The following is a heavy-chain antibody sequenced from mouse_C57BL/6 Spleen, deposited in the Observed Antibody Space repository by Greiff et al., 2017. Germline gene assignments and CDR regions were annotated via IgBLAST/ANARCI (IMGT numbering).Heavy chain of an antibody. CDR1: GYTFTSYG. CDR3: ATYYYGSSPWFAY. J-gene: IGHJ3*01. D-gene: IGHD1-1*01. V-gene: IGHV1-81*01. CDR2: IYPRSGNT. Sequence: QVQLQQSGAELARPGASVKLSCKASGYTFTSYGISWVKQRTGQGLEWIGEIYPRSGNTYYNEQFKGKATLTADKSSSTAYMELRSLTSEDSAVYFCATYYYGSSPWFAYWGQGTLVTVSA.